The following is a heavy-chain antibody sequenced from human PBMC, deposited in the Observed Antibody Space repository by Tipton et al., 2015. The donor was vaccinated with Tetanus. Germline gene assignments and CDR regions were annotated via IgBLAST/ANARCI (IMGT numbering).Heavy chain of an antibody. CDR1: GGSVSSGSYY. V-gene: IGHV4-61*01. CDR3: ARGRRSNYTSLDY. J-gene: IGHJ4*02. D-gene: IGHD4-11*01. CDR2: IYYSGST. Sequence: TLSLTCTVSGGSVSSGSYYWSWIRQPPGKGLEWIGYIYYSGSTNYNPSLKSRVTISVDTSRNQFSLKLSSVTAADTAVYYCARGRRSNYTSLDYWGQGTLATVSS.